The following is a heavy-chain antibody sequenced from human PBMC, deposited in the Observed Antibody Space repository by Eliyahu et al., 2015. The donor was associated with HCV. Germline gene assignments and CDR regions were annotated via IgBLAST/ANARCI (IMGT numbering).Heavy chain of an antibody. Sequence: QLQLQESGPGLVKPSETLSLTCTVXGXSISSSXYYWGWXRQPPGXGLEWIGSIYYSGSTYYNPSLKSRVTISVDTSKNQFSLKLSSVTAADTAVYYCAREGYYGSGADYWGQGTLVTVSS. CDR2: IYYSGST. V-gene: IGHV4-39*07. CDR3: AREGYYGSGADY. D-gene: IGHD3-10*01. J-gene: IGHJ4*02. CDR1: GXSISSSXYY.